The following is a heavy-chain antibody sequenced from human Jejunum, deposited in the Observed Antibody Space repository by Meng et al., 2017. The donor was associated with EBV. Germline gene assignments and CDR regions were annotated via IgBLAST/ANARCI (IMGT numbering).Heavy chain of an antibody. V-gene: IGHV4-39*07. J-gene: IGHJ5*02. CDR1: VGATSGSDYY. D-gene: IGHD3-22*01. CDR2: IYYRGST. Sequence: LQPQAPGLGLAKPSLSLSLTCSVSVGATSGSDYYWGWIRQPPGKGLEWIGNIYYRGSTYYNPSLKSRVTISVDTSKNQFSLKLSSVTAADTAVYYGARSVSSGYSTWLDPWGQGTLVTVSS. CDR3: ARSVSSGYSTWLDP.